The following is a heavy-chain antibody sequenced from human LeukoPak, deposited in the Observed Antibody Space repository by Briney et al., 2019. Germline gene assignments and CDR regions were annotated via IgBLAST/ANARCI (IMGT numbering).Heavy chain of an antibody. CDR3: ARAGVWHGYDY. J-gene: IGHJ4*02. CDR2: TKQDGSEK. V-gene: IGHV3-7*01. CDR1: GFTFTSYW. D-gene: IGHD6-13*01. Sequence: GGSLRLSCVTSGFTFTSYWMTWVRQALGKGLEWVANTKQDGSEKYYVDSVKGRFTISRDNAKNSLYLQMNSLRVADTAVYYCARAGVWHGYDYWGQGTLVTDSS.